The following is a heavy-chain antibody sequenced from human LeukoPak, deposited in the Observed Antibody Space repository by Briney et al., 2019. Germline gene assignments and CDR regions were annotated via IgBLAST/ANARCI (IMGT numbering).Heavy chain of an antibody. CDR3: ARDMRWEFDS. V-gene: IGHV3-30*02. Sequence: GGSLRLSCAAPGFTFSGHAMHWVRQTPAVGLEWLAIIGDDGRDQHYTDSVKGRFTISRDNSKNTLFLQLNSLTPEDTALHLCARDMRWEFDSWGQGTLVTVSS. CDR2: IGDDGRDQ. J-gene: IGHJ4*02. CDR1: GFTFSGHA. D-gene: IGHD1-26*01.